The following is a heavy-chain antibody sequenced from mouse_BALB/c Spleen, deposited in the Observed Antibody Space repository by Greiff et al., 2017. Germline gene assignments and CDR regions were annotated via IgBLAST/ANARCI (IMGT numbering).Heavy chain of an antibody. CDR2: ISYSGST. D-gene: IGHD2-1*01. J-gene: IGHJ3*01. CDR3: ARSSYGNLAWFAY. CDR1: GYSITSDYA. Sequence: EVKLEESGPGLVKPSQSLSLTCTVTGYSITSDYAWNWIRQFPGNKLEWMGYISYSGSTSYNPSLKSRISITREPSKNQFFLQLNSVTNEETATYCCARSSYGNLAWFAYWGQGTLVTVSA. V-gene: IGHV3-2*02.